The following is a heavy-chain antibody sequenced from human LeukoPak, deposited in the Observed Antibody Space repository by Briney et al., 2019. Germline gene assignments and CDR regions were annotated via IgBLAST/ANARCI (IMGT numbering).Heavy chain of an antibody. CDR2: IYYSGTT. CDR1: GGSISSSNYY. Sequence: SETLSLTCSVSGGSISSSNYYWGWIRQSSGKGLEWIGNIYYSGTTFYNPSLKSRVTISVVTSKNQFSLKLTSVTAADTAVYYCARRGRWSSGAYGGQGALVTVS. CDR3: ARRGRWSSGAY. J-gene: IGHJ4*02. D-gene: IGHD5-24*01. V-gene: IGHV4-39*01.